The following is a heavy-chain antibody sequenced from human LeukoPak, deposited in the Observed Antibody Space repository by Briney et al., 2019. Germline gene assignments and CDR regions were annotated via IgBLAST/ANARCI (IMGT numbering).Heavy chain of an antibody. CDR3: ARQPTTLYYGMDV. CDR1: GFSFSNYW. J-gene: IGHJ6*02. V-gene: IGHV5-51*01. Sequence: GESLKISCEGSGFSFSNYWIAWVRQMPGKGLECMGIIYPGDSDTRYSPSFQGQVTISADKSTNTAYLRWGSLKASDTAMYYCARQPTTLYYGMDVWGQGTTVTVSS. CDR2: IYPGDSDT. D-gene: IGHD1-14*01.